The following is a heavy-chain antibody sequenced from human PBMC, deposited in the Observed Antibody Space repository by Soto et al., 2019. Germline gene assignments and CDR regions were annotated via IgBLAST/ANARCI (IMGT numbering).Heavy chain of an antibody. CDR2: TYYRSNWRH. D-gene: IGHD6-19*01. Sequence: SQTLSLACSISGDSVSSNTAAWNWIRSSPSRGLEWLGRTYYRSNWRHDYAVSVKSRITVNPDTSKNHFPLQLNSVTPDDTAVYYCERGVAGSGFDIWAQGTLVTVSS. V-gene: IGHV6-1*01. J-gene: IGHJ4*02. CDR3: ERGVAGSGFDI. CDR1: GDSVSSNTAA.